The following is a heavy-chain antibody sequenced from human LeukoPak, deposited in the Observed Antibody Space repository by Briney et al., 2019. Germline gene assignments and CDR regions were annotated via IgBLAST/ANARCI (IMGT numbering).Heavy chain of an antibody. CDR1: GFTFSNAW. Sequence: PGGSLRLSCAASGFTFSNAWMSWVRQAPGKGLEWVGRIKSKTDGGTRDYAAPVKGRFTISRDESKNTLYLQMNSLKTEDTAVYYCTTEGATVTYDAFDIWGQGTMVTVSS. CDR2: IKSKTDGGTR. J-gene: IGHJ3*02. V-gene: IGHV3-15*01. CDR3: TTEGATVTYDAFDI. D-gene: IGHD4-17*01.